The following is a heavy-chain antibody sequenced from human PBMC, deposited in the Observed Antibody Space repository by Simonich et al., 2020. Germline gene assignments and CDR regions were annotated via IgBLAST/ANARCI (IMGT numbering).Heavy chain of an antibody. Sequence: EVQLVESGGGLVQPGGSLRLSCAASGFTFSSYEMNWVRQAPGKGLEWVSYISSSGSTIYYADSVKGRLTISRDNAKNSLYLQMNSLRAEDTAVYYCARDFRLQLVEIGTYYSYGMDVWGQGTTVTVSS. CDR3: ARDFRLQLVEIGTYYSYGMDV. CDR1: GFTFSSYE. D-gene: IGHD6-6*01. J-gene: IGHJ6*02. V-gene: IGHV3-48*03. CDR2: ISSSGSTI.